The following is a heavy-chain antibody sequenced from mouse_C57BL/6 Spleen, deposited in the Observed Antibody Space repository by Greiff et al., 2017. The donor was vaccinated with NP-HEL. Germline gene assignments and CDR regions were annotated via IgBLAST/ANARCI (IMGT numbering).Heavy chain of an antibody. CDR2: INPSTGGT. CDR3: ALSLWAWFAY. CDR1: GYTFTSYW. J-gene: IGHJ3*01. Sequence: QVQLQQPGTELAKPGASVKLSCKASGYTFTSYWMHWVKQRPGQGLEWIGNINPSTGGTNYNEKFKGKATLTVDKSSSTAYMQLSSLTSEDSAIYVCALSLWAWFAYWGQGTLVTVSA. D-gene: IGHD1-1*02. V-gene: IGHV1-53*01.